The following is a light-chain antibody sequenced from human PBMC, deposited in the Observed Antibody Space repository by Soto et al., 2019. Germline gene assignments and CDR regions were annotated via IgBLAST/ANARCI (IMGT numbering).Light chain of an antibody. V-gene: IGKV4-1*01. CDR3: QQYYITPIT. CDR1: QSVFYSSNNKNY. Sequence: DIVMTQSPDSLAMSLGERATINCKSSQSVFYSSNNKNYLTWYQQKPGQPPKLLIYWASTRESGVPDRFSGSGSGTDFTLTISSLQAEDVAVYYCQQYYITPITFGQGTRLEIK. J-gene: IGKJ5*01. CDR2: WAS.